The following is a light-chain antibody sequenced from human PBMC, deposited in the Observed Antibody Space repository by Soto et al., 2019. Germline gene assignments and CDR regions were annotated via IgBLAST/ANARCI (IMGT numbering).Light chain of an antibody. V-gene: IGKV4-1*01. Sequence: DVVLTQSPDSLAVSLGERATINCKSSQSVSSSSNTKNYLAWYQQKPGQPPKLLIYWASTRESGVPDRFSGSGSGTDFTLTISSLQAEDVGVYYCHQSHSAPFTFGGGTTVEIK. CDR2: WAS. CDR1: QSVSSSSNTKNY. CDR3: HQSHSAPFT. J-gene: IGKJ4*01.